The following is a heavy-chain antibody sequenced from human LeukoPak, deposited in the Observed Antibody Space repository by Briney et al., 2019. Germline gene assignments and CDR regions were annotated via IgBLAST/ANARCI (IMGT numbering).Heavy chain of an antibody. CDR1: GFTFSSYA. CDR2: ISYDGSNK. V-gene: IGHV3-30-3*01. D-gene: IGHD1-26*01. Sequence: GGSLRLSCAASGFTFSSYAMHWVRQAPGKGLEWVAVISYDGSNKYYADSVKGRFTISRDNSKNTLYLQMNSLRAEDTAVYYCARDTRYSGNYYYGMDVWGQGTTVTVSS. J-gene: IGHJ6*02. CDR3: ARDTRYSGNYYYGMDV.